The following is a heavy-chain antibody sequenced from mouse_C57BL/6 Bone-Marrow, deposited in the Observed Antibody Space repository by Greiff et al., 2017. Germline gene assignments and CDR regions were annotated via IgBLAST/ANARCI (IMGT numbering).Heavy chain of an antibody. Sequence: VQLQQSGAELVKPGASVKMSCKASGYTFTSYWINWVKQRPGQGLEWIGDIYPGSGSTNYNEKFKSKATLTVDTSSITAYMQLSSLTSEDSAVYYGARPTYYSNLYAMDNWVQGTSVTVSS. CDR2: IYPGSGST. V-gene: IGHV1-55*01. CDR1: GYTFTSYW. D-gene: IGHD2-5*01. J-gene: IGHJ4*01. CDR3: ARPTYYSNLYAMDN.